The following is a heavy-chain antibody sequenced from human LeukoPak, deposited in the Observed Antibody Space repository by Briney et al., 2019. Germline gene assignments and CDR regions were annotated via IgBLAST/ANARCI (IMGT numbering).Heavy chain of an antibody. CDR2: IRSKVYGGTT. D-gene: IGHD5-12*01. V-gene: IGHV3-49*04. CDR1: GFTFGDYA. Sequence: PGRSLRLSCTASGFTFGDYAMSWVRQAPGKGLEWVGFIRSKVYGGTTEYAASVKGRFTISRDDSKSIAHLQMNSLKTEDTAVYYCTRVWGGYDLFDYWGQRTLVTVSS. J-gene: IGHJ4*02. CDR3: TRVWGGYDLFDY.